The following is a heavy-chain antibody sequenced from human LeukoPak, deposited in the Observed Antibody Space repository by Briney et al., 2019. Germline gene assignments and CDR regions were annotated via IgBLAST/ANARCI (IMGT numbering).Heavy chain of an antibody. Sequence: ASVKVSCKASGYTFTGYYMHWVRQAPGQGLEWMGRINPNSGGTNYAQKFQGRVTMTRDTSIGTAYMELSRLRSDDTAVYYCARDRDVLLWFGDTYYFDYWGQGTLVTVSS. CDR2: INPNSGGT. V-gene: IGHV1-2*06. CDR1: GYTFTGYY. J-gene: IGHJ4*02. D-gene: IGHD3-10*01. CDR3: ARDRDVLLWFGDTYYFDY.